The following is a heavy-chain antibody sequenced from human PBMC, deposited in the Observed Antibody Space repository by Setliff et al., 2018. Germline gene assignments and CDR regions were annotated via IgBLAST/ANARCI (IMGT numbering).Heavy chain of an antibody. V-gene: IGHV4-39*01. J-gene: IGHJ4*02. CDR3: ARHVKVATEYFDC. CDR1: GGSISSGSDY. Sequence: PSETLSLTCTVSGGSISSGSDYWAWIRQPPGKGLEWLGTVYHSGGTYYNPSLKSRVTMSVDTSKNLFPLKLNSVTAADTALYYCARHVKVATEYFDCWGQGTLVTVSS. CDR2: VYHSGGT. D-gene: IGHD5-12*01.